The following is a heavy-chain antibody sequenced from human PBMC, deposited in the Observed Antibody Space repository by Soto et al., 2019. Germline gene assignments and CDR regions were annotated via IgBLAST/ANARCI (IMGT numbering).Heavy chain of an antibody. Sequence: EVQLVESRGSVARPGGSLRLSCEASGFTFDDYGMSWVRQGPGKGLEWVSGINWNGHDTAYADSVKGRFTISRDNAKNSLYLLMNSLRAEETALHYCAGGVYCGNPGAEYFQYWGQVAVVTVSS. CDR1: GFTFDDYG. J-gene: IGHJ1*01. V-gene: IGHV3-20*04. CDR2: INWNGHDT. D-gene: IGHD2-8*02. CDR3: AGGVYCGNPGAEYFQY.